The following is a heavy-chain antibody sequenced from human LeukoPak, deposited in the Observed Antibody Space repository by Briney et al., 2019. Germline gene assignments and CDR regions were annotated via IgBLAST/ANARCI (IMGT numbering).Heavy chain of an antibody. V-gene: IGHV4-34*01. CDR1: GGSFSGYY. CDR3: ARARLVGGLSDY. CDR2: ISFGGST. J-gene: IGHJ4*02. D-gene: IGHD3-16*01. Sequence: SETLSLTCAVSGGSFSGYYWTWIRQPPGKGLEWIGEISFGGSTNYNPSLKSRVTISVDKSKNRFSLKLSSVTAADTAVYYCARARLVGGLSDYWGQGTLVTVSS.